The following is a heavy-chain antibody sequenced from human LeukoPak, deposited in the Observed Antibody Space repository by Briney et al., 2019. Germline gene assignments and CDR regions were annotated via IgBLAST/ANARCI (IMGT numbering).Heavy chain of an antibody. CDR1: GYTFTNYD. D-gene: IGHD2-21*01. V-gene: IGHV1-18*01. CDR2: VSGYNGNT. Sequence: ASVKVSCKASGYTFTNYDINWVRQAPGQGLEWMGWVSGYNGNTNYAQKFEGRVAMTTDTYSSTAYMELRSLRSDDTAIYYCARGDWFDPWGQGTLVTVSS. CDR3: ARGDWFDP. J-gene: IGHJ5*02.